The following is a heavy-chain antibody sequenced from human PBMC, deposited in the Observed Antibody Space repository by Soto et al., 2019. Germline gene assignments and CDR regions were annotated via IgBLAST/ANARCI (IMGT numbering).Heavy chain of an antibody. D-gene: IGHD1-26*01. CDR1: GFTFTYYW. CDR3: ARVIWEPRTPGVSVPLDY. V-gene: IGHV3-74*01. J-gene: IGHJ4*02. CDR2: IHSDGSTT. Sequence: PGGSLRLSCAACGFTFTYYWMHWVRQAPGQGLVWVSHIHSDGSTTTYSDSVKGRFTISRDNAKNSLYLQMNSLRAEDTAVYYCARVIWEPRTPGVSVPLDYWGQGTLVTVSS.